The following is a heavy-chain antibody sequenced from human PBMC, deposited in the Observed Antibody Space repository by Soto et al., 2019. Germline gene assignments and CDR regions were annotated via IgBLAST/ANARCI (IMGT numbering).Heavy chain of an antibody. CDR1: GFTFSSYG. V-gene: IGHV3-33*01. CDR2: IWYDGSNK. J-gene: IGHJ6*02. Sequence: GGSLRLSCAASGFTFSSYGMHRVRQAPGKGLEWVAVIWYDGSNKYYADSVKGRFTISRDNSKNTLYLQMNSLRAEDTAVYYCARSIAARGYYYYGMDVWGQGTTVTVSS. CDR3: ARSIAARGYYYYGMDV. D-gene: IGHD6-6*01.